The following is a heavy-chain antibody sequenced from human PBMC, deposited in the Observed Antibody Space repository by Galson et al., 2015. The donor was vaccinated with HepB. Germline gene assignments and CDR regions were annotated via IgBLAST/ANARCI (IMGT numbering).Heavy chain of an antibody. CDR1: GGSISSGGYY. J-gene: IGHJ6*02. CDR2: IYNRGST. Sequence: TLSLTCTVSGGSISSGGYYWNWIRQHPGKGLEWIGYIYNRGSTYYNPSLKSRVTISVDTSRNQFSLKLSSVTAADTAVYYCARDPIVRGVIRGMDVWGQGTTVTVSS. V-gene: IGHV4-31*03. CDR3: ARDPIVRGVIRGMDV. D-gene: IGHD3-10*01.